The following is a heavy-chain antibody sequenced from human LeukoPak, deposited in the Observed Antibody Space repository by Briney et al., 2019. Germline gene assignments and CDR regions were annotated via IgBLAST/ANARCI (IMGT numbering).Heavy chain of an antibody. J-gene: IGHJ6*02. CDR3: VHPKSGYCSSTSCYYCYYGMDV. V-gene: IGHV3-21*04. CDR1: GFTFSSYI. CDR2: ISSSSSYI. D-gene: IGHD2-2*01. Sequence: GGSLRLSCAASGFTFSSYIMNWVRQAPGKGLEWVSSISSSSSYIYYADSVKGRFTISRDNAKNSLLLQMNSLRAEDTAVYYCVHPKSGYCSSTSCYYCYYGMDVWGQGTTVTVSS.